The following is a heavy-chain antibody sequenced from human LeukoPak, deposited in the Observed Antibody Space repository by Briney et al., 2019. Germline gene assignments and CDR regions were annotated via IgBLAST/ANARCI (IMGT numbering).Heavy chain of an antibody. D-gene: IGHD3-22*01. V-gene: IGHV4-39*01. CDR2: IYYSGST. CDR3: ARHRMYYYDSSGRGVADAFDI. J-gene: IGHJ3*02. CDR1: GGSISSSSYY. Sequence: SETLSLTCTVSGGSISSSSYYWGWIRQPPGKGLEWIGSIYYSGSTYYNTSLKSRVTISVDTSKNQFSLKLSSVPAADTAVYYCARHRMYYYDSSGRGVADAFDIWGQGTMVTVSS.